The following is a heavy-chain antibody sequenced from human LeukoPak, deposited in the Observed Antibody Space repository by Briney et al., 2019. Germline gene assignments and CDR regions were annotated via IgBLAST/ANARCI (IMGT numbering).Heavy chain of an antibody. CDR2: INPNSGGT. V-gene: IGHV1-2*02. J-gene: IGHJ5*02. CDR3: ARDEGYMSSGWYLNWFDP. CDR1: GYTFTGYY. Sequence: GASVKVSCKASGYTFTGYYMHWVRQAPGQGLEWMGWINPNSGGTNYAQKFQGRVTMTRDTSISTAYMELSRLRSDDTAVYYCARDEGYMSSGWYLNWFDPRGQGTLVTVSS. D-gene: IGHD6-19*01.